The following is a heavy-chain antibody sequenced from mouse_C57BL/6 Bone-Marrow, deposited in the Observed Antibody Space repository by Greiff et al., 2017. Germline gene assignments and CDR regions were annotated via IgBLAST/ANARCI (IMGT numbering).Heavy chain of an antibody. Sequence: VQLQQSGAELVRPGASVKLSCTASGFNIKDDYMHWVKQRPEQGLEWIGWIDPENGDTEYASKFQGKATITADTSSNTAYLQLSSLTSEDTAVYYCTTAFYDYDHLTCAYGGQGTLVTVSA. V-gene: IGHV14-4*01. CDR3: TTAFYDYDHLTCAY. CDR1: GFNIKDDY. D-gene: IGHD2-4*01. J-gene: IGHJ3*01. CDR2: IDPENGDT.